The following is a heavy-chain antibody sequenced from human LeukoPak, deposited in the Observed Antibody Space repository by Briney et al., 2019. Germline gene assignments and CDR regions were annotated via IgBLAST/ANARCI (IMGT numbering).Heavy chain of an antibody. CDR3: ARDPAPATGAFDI. D-gene: IGHD1-1*01. Sequence: AGSLRLSCAASGFTISSNYMNWVRQAPGKGLEWVSVIFNSGDTYYADSVKGRFTISRDTSKNTLYLQMNSLRVDDTAVYYCARDPAPATGAFDIWGQGTMVIIS. J-gene: IGHJ3*02. CDR1: GFTISSNY. CDR2: IFNSGDT. V-gene: IGHV3-53*01.